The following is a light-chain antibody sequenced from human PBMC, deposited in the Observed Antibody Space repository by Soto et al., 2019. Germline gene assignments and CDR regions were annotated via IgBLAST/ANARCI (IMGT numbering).Light chain of an antibody. CDR1: QDIGTY. J-gene: IGKJ5*01. CDR2: AAS. CDR3: QQSYTTPRIT. V-gene: IGKV1-39*01. Sequence: DIHMTQSPSCLSASIVDSVIITCQASQDIGTYLNWYQHKPGKAPKHLIYAASSLQTGVPSRFTGSGSGTEFTLTIDSLQPEDFATYYCQQSYTTPRITFGQGTRLEI.